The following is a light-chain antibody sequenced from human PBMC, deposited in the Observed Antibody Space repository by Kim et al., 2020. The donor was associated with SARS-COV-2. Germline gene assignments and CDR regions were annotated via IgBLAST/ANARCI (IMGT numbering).Light chain of an antibody. CDR3: SSYTSSSTLV. V-gene: IGLV2-14*04. Sequence: GQSITISCTGTSSDVGTYNYFSWYQQHPGNAPKLMIYDVSNRPSGVSNRFSGSKSGNTASLTISGLQAEDEADYYCSSYTSSSTLVFGGGTQLTVL. CDR2: DVS. J-gene: IGLJ2*01. CDR1: SSDVGTYNY.